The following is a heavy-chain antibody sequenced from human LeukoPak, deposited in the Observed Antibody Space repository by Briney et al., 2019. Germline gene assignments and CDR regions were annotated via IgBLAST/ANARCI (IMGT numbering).Heavy chain of an antibody. J-gene: IGHJ6*03. CDR2: ISGSGGRT. CDR3: AKARLLGRYYMDV. Sequence: GGSLRLSCAASGFTFSSYAMSWVRQAPGKGLEWVSAISGSGGRTYYADSVKGRFTIYRDNSKNTLYLQMNSLRAEDTAVYYCAKARLLGRYYMDVWGKGTTVTVSS. CDR1: GFTFSSYA. V-gene: IGHV3-23*01.